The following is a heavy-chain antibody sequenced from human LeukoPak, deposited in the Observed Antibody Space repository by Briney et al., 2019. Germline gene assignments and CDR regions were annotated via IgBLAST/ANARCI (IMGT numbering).Heavy chain of an antibody. J-gene: IGHJ4*02. D-gene: IGHD3-3*01. CDR1: GYSISSSNW. Sequence: SDTLSLTCAVSGYSISSSNWWGWIRQPPGKGLEWIGYIYYSGSTNYNPSLKSRVTMSVDTSKNQFSLKLSSVTALDTAVYYCARTSGANYDFWTLDYWGQGTLVTVSS. V-gene: IGHV4-28*06. CDR3: ARTSGANYDFWTLDY. CDR2: IYYSGST.